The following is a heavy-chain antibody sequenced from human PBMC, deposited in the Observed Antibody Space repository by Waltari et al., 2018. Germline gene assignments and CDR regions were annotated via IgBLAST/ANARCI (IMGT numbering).Heavy chain of an antibody. CDR2: IYYSGST. Sequence: QVQLQESGPGLVKPSETLSLTCTVSGGSISSYYWSWIRQPPGKGLEGIGYIYYSGSTNYNPSLKSRVTISVDTSKNQFSLKLSSVTAADTAVYYCARDGLSSSWSSGGYYYYYGMDVWGQGTTVTVSS. J-gene: IGHJ6*02. D-gene: IGHD6-13*01. CDR3: ARDGLSSSWSSGGYYYYYGMDV. V-gene: IGHV4-59*01. CDR1: GGSISSYY.